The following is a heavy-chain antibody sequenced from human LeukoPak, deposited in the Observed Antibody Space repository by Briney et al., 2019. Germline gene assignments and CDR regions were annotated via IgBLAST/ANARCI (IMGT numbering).Heavy chain of an antibody. D-gene: IGHD3-10*01. CDR3: ARRPLRFGEDYFDD. Sequence: SETLSLTCAVYGGSFSAYYWSWIRQAPGKGLEWIGEINHSESTNYNPSLKSRVTISLDTSKKQFSLKLRSVTAADTAVYYCARRPLRFGEDYFDDWGQGTLVTVSS. V-gene: IGHV4-34*01. CDR2: INHSEST. J-gene: IGHJ4*02. CDR1: GGSFSAYY.